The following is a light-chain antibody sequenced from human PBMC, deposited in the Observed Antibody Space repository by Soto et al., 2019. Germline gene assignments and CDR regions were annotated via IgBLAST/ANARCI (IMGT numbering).Light chain of an antibody. J-gene: IGKJ2*01. CDR1: QSILYSSNNKNL. Sequence: DIVMTQSPEYLAVSLGERVTINCRSSQSILYSSNNKNLIAWYQQKPGQPPKLLIYWASTRQSGVPDRFSGSGSGRDFTLTISSLQAEDVAVYYCQQYYSPPRYTFGQGTRLGIK. CDR3: QQYYSPPRYT. V-gene: IGKV4-1*01. CDR2: WAS.